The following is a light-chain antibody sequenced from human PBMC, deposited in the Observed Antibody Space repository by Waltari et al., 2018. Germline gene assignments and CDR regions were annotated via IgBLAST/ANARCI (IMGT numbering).Light chain of an antibody. CDR3: YSAADNNYI. CDR2: QDN. J-gene: IGLJ2*01. V-gene: IGLV3-27*01. Sequence: SYELTQPSSVSVSPGQTARITCSGAVLAKKFARWFQQRPGQAPVLIIYQDNVRPSGIPERFSGSSSGSTVTLTITGAQVDDEADYYCYSAADNNYIFGGGTKLTV. CDR1: VLAKKF.